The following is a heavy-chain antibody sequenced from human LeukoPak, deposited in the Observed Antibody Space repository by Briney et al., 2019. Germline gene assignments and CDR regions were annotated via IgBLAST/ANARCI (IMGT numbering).Heavy chain of an antibody. CDR3: ARAIFGGLGGFDP. CDR2: IYYSGST. CDR1: GGSISSYY. D-gene: IGHD3-3*01. Sequence: SETLSLTCTVSGGSISSYYWSRIRQPPGKGLEWIGYIYYSGSTNYNPSLKSRVTMSVDTSKNQFSLKLSSVTAADTAVYYCARAIFGGLGGFDPWGQGTLVTVSS. J-gene: IGHJ5*02. V-gene: IGHV4-59*01.